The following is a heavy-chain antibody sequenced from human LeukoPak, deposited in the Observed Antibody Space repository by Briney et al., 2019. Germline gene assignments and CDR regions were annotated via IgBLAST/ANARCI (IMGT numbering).Heavy chain of an antibody. V-gene: IGHV3-33*01. CDR2: IWYDGSNK. D-gene: IGHD3-22*01. Sequence: GRSLRLSCAASGFTFSSYGMRWVRQAPGKGLEWVAVIWYDGSNKYYADSVKGRFTISRDNSKNTLYLQMNSLRAGDTAVYYCARERGWLNDYNWFDPWGQGTLVTVSP. J-gene: IGHJ5*02. CDR1: GFTFSSYG. CDR3: ARERGWLNDYNWFDP.